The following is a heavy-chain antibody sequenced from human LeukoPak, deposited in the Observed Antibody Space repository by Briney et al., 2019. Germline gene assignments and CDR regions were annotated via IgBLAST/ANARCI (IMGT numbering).Heavy chain of an antibody. CDR2: IWYDGSNK. D-gene: IGHD6-13*01. V-gene: IGHV3-33*01. CDR1: GFTFSSYG. Sequence: GGSLRLSCAASGFTFSSYGMHWVRQAPGKGLEWVAVIWYDGSNKYYADSVKGRFTISRDNSKNTLYLQMNSLRAEDTAVYYCARDRGSSWYNYYYYGMDVWGQGTTVTVSS. J-gene: IGHJ6*02. CDR3: ARDRGSSWYNYYYYGMDV.